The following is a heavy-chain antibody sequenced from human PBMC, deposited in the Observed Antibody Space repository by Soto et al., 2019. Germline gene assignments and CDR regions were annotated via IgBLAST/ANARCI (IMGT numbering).Heavy chain of an antibody. Sequence: GGSLRLSCAASGFTFSSFGMHWVRQAPGKGLEWVAVIWYDGSNKYYADSVKGRFTISRDNSKNTLYLQMNSLRAEDTAVYYCARDPLWGTAMVLWYFDLWGRGTLVTVSS. V-gene: IGHV3-33*01. D-gene: IGHD5-18*01. CDR2: IWYDGSNK. CDR3: ARDPLWGTAMVLWYFDL. CDR1: GFTFSSFG. J-gene: IGHJ2*01.